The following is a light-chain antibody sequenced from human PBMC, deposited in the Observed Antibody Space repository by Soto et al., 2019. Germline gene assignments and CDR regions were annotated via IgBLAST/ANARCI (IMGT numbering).Light chain of an antibody. V-gene: IGLV2-14*03. J-gene: IGLJ1*01. Sequence: QSLLTQPASVSGSPGQSITISCTGTSSDVGGYNYVSWYQQHPGKAPKLMISDVSNRPSGVSDRFSGSKSGNTASLTISGLQAEDEADYYCSSYTSSSTLYVFGTGTKVTVL. CDR1: SSDVGGYNY. CDR3: SSYTSSSTLYV. CDR2: DVS.